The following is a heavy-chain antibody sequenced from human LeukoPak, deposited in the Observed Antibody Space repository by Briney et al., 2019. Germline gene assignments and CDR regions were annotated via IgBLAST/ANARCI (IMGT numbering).Heavy chain of an antibody. CDR2: ISRNSIYI. J-gene: IGHJ4*02. CDR1: GFTFSSYS. CDR3: VRRGDY. V-gene: IGHV3-21*01. Sequence: GGSLRLSCAASGFTFSSYSMNWVRQAQGKGLEWVSSISRNSIYIYYADSVKGRFTISRDNAKNLLYLQMNSLRAEDTAVYYCVRRGDYWGQGILVTVSS. D-gene: IGHD3-10*01.